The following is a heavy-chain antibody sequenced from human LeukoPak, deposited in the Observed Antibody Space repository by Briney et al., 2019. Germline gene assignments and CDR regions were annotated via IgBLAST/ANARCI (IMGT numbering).Heavy chain of an antibody. CDR3: AKVKQWPADNWFDP. V-gene: IGHV3-23*01. CDR2: ISGGGEST. Sequence: GGSLRLSCVASEFTFSSHAMNWVRQAPGKGLEWVSSISGGGESTYYADSVKGRFTISRDNSKNTLYLQMNSLRAEDTAVYYCAKVKQWPADNWFDPWGQGTLVTVSS. J-gene: IGHJ5*02. CDR1: EFTFSSHA. D-gene: IGHD6-19*01.